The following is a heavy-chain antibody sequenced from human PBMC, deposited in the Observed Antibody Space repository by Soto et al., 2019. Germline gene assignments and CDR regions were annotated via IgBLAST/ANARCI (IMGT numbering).Heavy chain of an antibody. CDR3: AKYRREAVSGYTLNN. V-gene: IGHV4-59*01. D-gene: IGHD1-1*01. CDR2: VYNSGSS. Sequence: SETLSLTCTVSGGSISSNYWTWIRQPPGKGLEWIGYVYNSGSSNYNPSLKSRVTISEDTSKSQFSLKVNSTTAADTVVYYCAKYRREAVSGYTLNNLGQGILGTVSS. J-gene: IGHJ4*02. CDR1: GGSISSNY.